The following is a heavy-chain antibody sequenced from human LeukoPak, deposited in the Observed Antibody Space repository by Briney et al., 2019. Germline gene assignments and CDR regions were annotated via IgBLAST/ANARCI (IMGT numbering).Heavy chain of an antibody. D-gene: IGHD3-22*01. J-gene: IGHJ4*02. V-gene: IGHV1-18*01. Sequence: ASVKVSCKASGYTFTNYGLIWVRQAPGQGHEWMGWISPYNGNTDYTQNLQGRVTMTIDTSTSTAYMELRSLRSDDTAVYYCARSDYSDSSAYPFDYWGQGTLVTVSS. CDR1: GYTFTNYG. CDR2: ISPYNGNT. CDR3: ARSDYSDSSAYPFDY.